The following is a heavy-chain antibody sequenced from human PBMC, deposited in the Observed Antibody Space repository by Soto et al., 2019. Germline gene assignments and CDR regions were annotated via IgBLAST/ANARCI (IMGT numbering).Heavy chain of an antibody. CDR2: INPKNGDT. D-gene: IGHD1-26*01. J-gene: IGHJ6*02. CDR3: ARSSGSYSYYGMDV. V-gene: IGHV1-2*02. CDR1: GYTFTGYY. Sequence: QVQLVQSGAEVRKPGASVKVSCRASGYTFTGYYFHWVRQAPGQGLEWMAWINPKNGDTKYAQNFQGRVTMTRDTSISTANMELTRLTYDDTAIYYCARSSGSYSYYGMDVWGQGTTVTVSS.